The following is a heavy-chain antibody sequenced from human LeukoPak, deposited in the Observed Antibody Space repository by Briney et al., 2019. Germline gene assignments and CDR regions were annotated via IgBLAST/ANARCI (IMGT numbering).Heavy chain of an antibody. CDR1: GFTFSSYS. V-gene: IGHV3-48*04. CDR2: ISSSSSTI. CDR3: ARELRQRQQLVRYYYGMDV. D-gene: IGHD6-13*01. J-gene: IGHJ6*02. Sequence: GGSLRLSCAASGFTFSSYSMNWVRQAPGKGLEWVSYISSSSSTIYYADSVKGRFTISRDNAKNSMYLQMNSLRAEDTAVYYCARELRQRQQLVRYYYGMDVWGQGTTVTVSS.